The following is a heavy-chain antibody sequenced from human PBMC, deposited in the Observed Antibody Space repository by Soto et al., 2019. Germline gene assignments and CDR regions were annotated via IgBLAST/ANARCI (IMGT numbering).Heavy chain of an antibody. J-gene: IGHJ4*02. D-gene: IGHD2-15*01. CDR2: INHSGST. CDR3: ARGDYCSDGICYKTSTDY. V-gene: IGHV4-34*01. Sequence: PSETLSLTCAVYGGSFNGYCWGWIRQSPMKGLEWIGEINHSGSTNYNPSFRGRVAISVDASKNQFSLRLASMTAADTALYYCARGDYCSDGICYKTSTDYWGQGTQVTVS. CDR1: GGSFNGYC.